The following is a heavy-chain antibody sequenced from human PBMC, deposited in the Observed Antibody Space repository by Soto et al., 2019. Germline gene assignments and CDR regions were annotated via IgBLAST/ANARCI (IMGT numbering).Heavy chain of an antibody. J-gene: IGHJ6*02. D-gene: IGHD1-26*01. V-gene: IGHV1-24*01. CDR3: ASGARRGGMDV. Sequence: ASVKVSCKVSGYTLTELSMHWVRQAHGKGLEWMGGFDPEDGETSYAQKFQGRVTMTRDTSTSTVYMELSSLRSEDTAVYYCASGARRGGMDVWGQGTTVTVSS. CDR1: GYTLTELS. CDR2: FDPEDGET.